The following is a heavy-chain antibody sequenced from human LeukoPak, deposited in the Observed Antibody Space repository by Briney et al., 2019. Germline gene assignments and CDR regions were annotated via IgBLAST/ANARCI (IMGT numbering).Heavy chain of an antibody. Sequence: GGSLRLSCAASGFTVSTNYMNWVRQAPRKGLEWVSILYSGSSTYYADSVEGRFTISRDNAKNTVSLQMNSLRPEDTGVYYCARAPSEIGGYYPEYFRHWGQGTLVTVSS. CDR3: ARAPSEIGGYYPEYFRH. D-gene: IGHD3-22*01. V-gene: IGHV3-53*01. CDR2: LYSGSST. CDR1: GFTVSTNY. J-gene: IGHJ1*01.